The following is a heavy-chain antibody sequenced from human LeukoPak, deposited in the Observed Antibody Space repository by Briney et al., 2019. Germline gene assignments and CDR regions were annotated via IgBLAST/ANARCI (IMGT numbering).Heavy chain of an antibody. CDR2: ISYDGRNK. V-gene: IGHV3-33*01. CDR1: AFIFSNYA. CDR3: ARELIVGGNSWGAFDI. J-gene: IGHJ3*02. D-gene: IGHD1-26*01. Sequence: PGGSLRLSCAASAFIFSNYAMHWVRQAPGKGLEWVAVISYDGRNKYYADSVKGRFTISRDNSKNTLYVQMNSLRSEDTAMYHCARELIVGGNSWGAFDIWGQGTMVTVSS.